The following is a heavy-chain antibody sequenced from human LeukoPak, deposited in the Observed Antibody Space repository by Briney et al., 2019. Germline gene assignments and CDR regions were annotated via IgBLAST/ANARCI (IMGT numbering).Heavy chain of an antibody. CDR2: IYTSGST. J-gene: IGHJ5*02. Sequence: SETLSLTCTVSGGSISNYYWSWIRQPAGKGLEWIGRIYTSGSTNYNPSLKSRVTISVNTSKNQFSLKLSSVTAADTAVYYCARQKIPAANDWFDPWGQGTLVTVSS. D-gene: IGHD2-2*01. V-gene: IGHV4-4*07. CDR3: ARQKIPAANDWFDP. CDR1: GGSISNYY.